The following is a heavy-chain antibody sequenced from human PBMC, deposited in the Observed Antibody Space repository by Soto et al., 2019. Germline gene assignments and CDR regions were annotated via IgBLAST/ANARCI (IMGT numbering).Heavy chain of an antibody. J-gene: IGHJ4*02. Sequence: QVQLLESGPGLVKPSQTLSLTCTVSGGSISSGGYYWSWIRQHPGKGLEWIGYISYRGSTYYNPSLKSRVTIAVDTSKNQFSLKLSSVTAADTAVYYCARGPGIMAKIDYWGQGTLVTVSS. V-gene: IGHV4-31*03. CDR3: ARGPGIMAKIDY. D-gene: IGHD3-16*01. CDR1: GGSISSGGYY. CDR2: ISYRGST.